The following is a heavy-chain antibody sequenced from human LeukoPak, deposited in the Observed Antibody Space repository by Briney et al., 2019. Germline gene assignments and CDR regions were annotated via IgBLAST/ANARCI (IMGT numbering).Heavy chain of an antibody. CDR1: GFTFTSYW. V-gene: IGHV3-7*01. CDR3: ARRSADHYVSGTYYNFRYFDY. J-gene: IGHJ4*02. Sequence: PGGSLRLSCAASGFTFTSYWMSWVRQAPGKGLEWVASIKQDGSEKYFVDSVKGRFTISRDNAKKSLHLQMNSLRAEDTAFYYCARRSADHYVSGTYYNFRYFDYWGQGTLVTVSS. D-gene: IGHD3-10*01. CDR2: IKQDGSEK.